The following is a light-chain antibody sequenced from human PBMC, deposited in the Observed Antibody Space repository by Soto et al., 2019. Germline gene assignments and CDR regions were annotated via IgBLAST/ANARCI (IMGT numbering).Light chain of an antibody. CDR1: LRISKY. V-gene: IGKV1-39*01. CDR2: AAS. CDR3: QQSYSTPRVT. J-gene: IGKJ5*01. Sequence: DIKLTQSPSSLSASLGDRVTITCRASLRISKYLNWYQQKPGKAPKLLIYAASSLQSGVPSRFSGSGSGTDFTLTISSLQPEDFATYYCQQSYSTPRVTFGQGTRLEIK.